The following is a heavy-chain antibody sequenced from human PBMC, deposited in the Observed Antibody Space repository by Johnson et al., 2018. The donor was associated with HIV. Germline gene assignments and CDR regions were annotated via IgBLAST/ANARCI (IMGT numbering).Heavy chain of an antibody. J-gene: IGHJ3*02. CDR2: IDWNGGRQ. Sequence: VQLVESGGGVVRPGGSLRLSCAASGFTFDDYGMSWVRQAPGKGLEWVSGIDWNGGRQGYVDSVKGRFTISRDNSKKTLYLQMNSLRAEDTAVYYCARATGSWMDAFDIWGQGTMVTVSS. CDR1: GFTFDDYG. V-gene: IGHV3-20*04. CDR3: ARATGSWMDAFDI. D-gene: IGHD2-2*03.